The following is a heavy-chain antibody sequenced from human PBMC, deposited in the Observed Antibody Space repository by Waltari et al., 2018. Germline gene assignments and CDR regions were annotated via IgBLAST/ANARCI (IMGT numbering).Heavy chain of an antibody. V-gene: IGHV4-4*07. CDR2: IYTSGST. Sequence: QVQLQESGPGLVKPSETLSLTCTVSGGSISSDYWSWHRPPAGKGLEWIGRIYTSGSTNYNPSLKSRVTMSVDTSKNQFSLKLSSVTAADTAVYYCARGDVVVVAAPYGMDVWGQGTTVTVSS. D-gene: IGHD2-15*01. CDR3: ARGDVVVVAAPYGMDV. J-gene: IGHJ6*02. CDR1: GGSISSDY.